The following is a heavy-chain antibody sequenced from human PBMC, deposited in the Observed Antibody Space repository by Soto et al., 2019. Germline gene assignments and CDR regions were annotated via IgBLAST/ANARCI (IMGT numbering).Heavy chain of an antibody. V-gene: IGHV1-69*02. J-gene: IGHJ6*03. CDR3: ASVPVPRGYYYYMDV. Sequence: QVQLVQSGAEVKKPGSSVKVSCKVSGGTFSSYTISWVRQAPGQGLEWLGRIIPIVDIAHYAQKFQGRVTITADKPTSTAYMELNSLRSEDTAIYYCASVPVPRGYYYYMDVWGKGTTVTVSS. CDR1: GGTFSSYT. D-gene: IGHD3-10*01. CDR2: IIPIVDIA.